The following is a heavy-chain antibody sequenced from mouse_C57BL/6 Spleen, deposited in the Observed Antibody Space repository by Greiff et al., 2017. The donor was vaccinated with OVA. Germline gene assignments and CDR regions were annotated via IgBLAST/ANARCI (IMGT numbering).Heavy chain of an antibody. V-gene: IGHV2-6-1*01. CDR1: GFSLTSYG. CDR3: ARHILSYAIDY. CDR2: IWSDGST. J-gene: IGHJ4*01. Sequence: VQVVESGPGLVAPSQSLSITCTVSGFSLTSYGVHWVRQPPGKGLEWLVVIWSDGSTTYNSALQSRLSISKYNSKSQVFLKMNSLQTYDTAMYYCARHILSYAIDYWGQGTSVTVSS.